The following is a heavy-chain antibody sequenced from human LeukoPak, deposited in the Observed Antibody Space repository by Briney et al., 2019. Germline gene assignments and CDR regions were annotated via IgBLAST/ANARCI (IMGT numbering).Heavy chain of an antibody. CDR3: ERDRGVRVFDI. V-gene: IGHV4-59*01. CDR2: IYDGGST. J-gene: IGHJ3*02. Sequence: SETLSLTCTVSGGSISTYYWSWIKQPPGKGLEWIGYIYDGGSTNYNPSLESRVTISVDTSKNQFSLKLSSVTAADTAVYYCERDRGVRVFDIWGQGTMVTVSS. D-gene: IGHD3-10*01. CDR1: GGSISTYY.